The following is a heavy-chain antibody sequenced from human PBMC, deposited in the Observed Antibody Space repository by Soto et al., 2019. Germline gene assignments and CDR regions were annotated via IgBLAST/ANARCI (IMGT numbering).Heavy chain of an antibody. CDR3: ARDFSAAAGTIFYYYYGMDV. Sequence: GGSLRLSCAASGFTFSSYWMHWVRQAPGKGLVWVSRINSDGSSTSYADSVKGRFTISRDNAKNSLYLQMNSLRAEDTAVYYCARDFSAAAGTIFYYYYGMDVWGQGTTVTVSS. D-gene: IGHD6-13*01. CDR2: INSDGSST. V-gene: IGHV3-74*01. J-gene: IGHJ6*02. CDR1: GFTFSSYW.